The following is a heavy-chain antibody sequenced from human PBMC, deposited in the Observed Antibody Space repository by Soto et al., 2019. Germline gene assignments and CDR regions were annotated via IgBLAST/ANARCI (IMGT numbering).Heavy chain of an antibody. CDR1: GGSISNYY. V-gene: IGHV4-59*08. J-gene: IGHJ6*02. CDR3: ARHNGPLYVGYYYDMDV. CDR2: IFYSGST. Sequence: ETLSLTCTVSGGSISNYYWSWIRQPPGKGLEWIGYIFYSGSTKYNPSLKSRATISIDTSKNQVSLKLSSVTAADTAVYYCARHNGPLYVGYYYDMDVWGQGTTVTVSS. D-gene: IGHD3-16*01.